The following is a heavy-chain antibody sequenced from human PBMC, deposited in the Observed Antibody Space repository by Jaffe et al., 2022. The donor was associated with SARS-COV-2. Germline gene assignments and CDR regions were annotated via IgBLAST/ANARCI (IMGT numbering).Heavy chain of an antibody. CDR3: AKVSVRDCRSGRCYSDFDY. J-gene: IGHJ4*02. V-gene: IGHV4-59*01. D-gene: IGHD2-15*01. Sequence: QVQLQESGPGLVKPSETLSLTCTVSGGSMSPYYWSWIRQPPGKGLEWIGYIYYTGITDYNPSLKSRLTISIDRSKSQFSLKLISVTAADTALYYCAKVSVRDCRSGRCYSDFDYWGQGTLVTVSS. CDR1: GGSMSPYY. CDR2: IYYTGIT.